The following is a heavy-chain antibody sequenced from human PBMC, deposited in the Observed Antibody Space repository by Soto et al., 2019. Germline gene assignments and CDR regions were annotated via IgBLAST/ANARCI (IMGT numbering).Heavy chain of an antibody. D-gene: IGHD6-6*01. Sequence: SVKVSCKASGGTFSSYAISWVRQAPGQGLEWMGGIIPIFGTANYAQKFQGRVTITADESTSTAYMELSSLRSEDTAVYYCARDPLFEYSSSSGFGYYGMDVWGQGTTVTVSS. CDR1: GGTFSSYA. V-gene: IGHV1-69*13. CDR2: IIPIFGTA. J-gene: IGHJ6*02. CDR3: ARDPLFEYSSSSGFGYYGMDV.